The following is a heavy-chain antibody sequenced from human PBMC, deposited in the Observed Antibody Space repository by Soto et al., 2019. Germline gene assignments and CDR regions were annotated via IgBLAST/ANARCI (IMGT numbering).Heavy chain of an antibody. J-gene: IGHJ4*02. CDR3: ARLRWSKTYRHFDY. CDR1: GGSISSGGYY. Sequence: PSDTLSLTCTVSGGSISSGGYYWSWIRQHPGKGLEWIGYIYYSGSTYYNPSLKSRVTISVDTSKNQFSLKLSSVTAADTAVYYCARLRWSKTYRHFDYWGQGTLVTVSS. D-gene: IGHD4-17*01. V-gene: IGHV4-31*03. CDR2: IYYSGST.